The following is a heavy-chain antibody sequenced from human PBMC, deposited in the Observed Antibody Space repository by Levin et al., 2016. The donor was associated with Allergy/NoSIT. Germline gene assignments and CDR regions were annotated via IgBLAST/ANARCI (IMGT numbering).Heavy chain of an antibody. CDR2: ISAYNGNT. J-gene: IGHJ3*02. D-gene: IGHD1-1*01. CDR1: GYTFTSYG. Sequence: ASVKVSCKASGYTFTSYGISWVRQAPGQGLEWMGWISAYNGNTNYAQKLQGRVTMTTDTSTSTAYMELRSLRSDDTAVYYCARYRPQLAPGAFDIWGQGTMVTVSS. V-gene: IGHV1-18*01. CDR3: ARYRPQLAPGAFDI.